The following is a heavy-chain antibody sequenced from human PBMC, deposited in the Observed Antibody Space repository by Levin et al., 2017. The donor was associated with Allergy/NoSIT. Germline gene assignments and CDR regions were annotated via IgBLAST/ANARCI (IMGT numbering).Heavy chain of an antibody. J-gene: IGHJ4*02. CDR3: VVGGTTFSY. Sequence: PGESLKISCVTSGFTFSNNWMSWVRQAPGKGLEWVASINQDGSEKYYVDSVKGRFTISRDNAKNSLYLQMNSLRAEDTAVYYCVVGGTTFSYWGQGTLATVSS. V-gene: IGHV3-7*01. CDR1: GFTFSNNW. CDR2: INQDGSEK. D-gene: IGHD1-26*01.